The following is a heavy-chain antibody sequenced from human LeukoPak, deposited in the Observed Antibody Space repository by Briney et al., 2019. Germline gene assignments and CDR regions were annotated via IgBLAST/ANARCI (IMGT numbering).Heavy chain of an antibody. J-gene: IGHJ5*02. CDR3: ARALHSSSSGVS. CDR2: IIPIFGTA. V-gene: IGHV1-69*13. Sequence: ASVKVSCKASGGTFSSYAISWVRQAPGQGLEWMGGIIPIFGTANYAQKFQGRVTITADGSTSTAYMELSSLRSEDTAVYYCARALHSSSSGVSWGQGTLVTVSS. CDR1: GGTFSSYA. D-gene: IGHD6-13*01.